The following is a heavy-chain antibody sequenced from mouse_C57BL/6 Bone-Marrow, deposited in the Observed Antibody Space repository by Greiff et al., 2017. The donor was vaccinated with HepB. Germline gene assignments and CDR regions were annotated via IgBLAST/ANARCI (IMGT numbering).Heavy chain of an antibody. CDR2: IDPSDSYT. V-gene: IGHV1-69*01. Sequence: QVQLQQPGAELVMPGASVKLSCKASGYTFTSYWMHWVKQRPGQGLEWIGEIDPSDSYTNYNQKFKGKSTLTVDKSSSTAYMQLSSLTSEDSAVYYCAGGTWCAYWGQGTLVTVSA. CDR3: AGGTWCAY. J-gene: IGHJ3*01. CDR1: GYTFTSYW.